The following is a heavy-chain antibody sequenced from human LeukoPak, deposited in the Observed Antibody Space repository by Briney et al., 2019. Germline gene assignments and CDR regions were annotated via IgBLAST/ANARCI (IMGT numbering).Heavy chain of an antibody. V-gene: IGHV4-4*07. J-gene: IGHJ5*02. CDR1: RGSITNYY. D-gene: IGHD1-1*01. Sequence: PSETLSLTCTVSRGSITNYYWSWIRQPAGKGLEWIGRISDSGSTDYNPSLKSRVIMSVDTSKNQFSLNLMSLTAADTAVYYCARSTGHNLLDLWGQGTLVTVSS. CDR3: ARSTGHNLLDL. CDR2: ISDSGST.